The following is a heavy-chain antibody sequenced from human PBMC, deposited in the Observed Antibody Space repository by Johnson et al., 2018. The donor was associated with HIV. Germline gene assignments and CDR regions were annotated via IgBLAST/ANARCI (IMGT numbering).Heavy chain of an antibody. CDR3: AQGYYCILSGFVDAFDI. J-gene: IGHJ3*02. V-gene: IGHV3-30*18. D-gene: IGHD3-9*01. Sequence: QVQLVESGGGVVQPGGSLRLSCAASGFTFSSYAMHWVRQAPGKGLEWVAVISYDGSNKYYADSVKGRFTISRDNSKNTLHLQMNSLRAEDAAVYYCAQGYYCILSGFVDAFDIWGQGTMVMVSS. CDR2: ISYDGSNK. CDR1: GFTFSSYA.